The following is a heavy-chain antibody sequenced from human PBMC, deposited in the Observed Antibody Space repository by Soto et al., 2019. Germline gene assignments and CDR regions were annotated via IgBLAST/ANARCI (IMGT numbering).Heavy chain of an antibody. CDR1: GFTFSSYG. V-gene: IGHV3-30*03. CDR2: ISYDGSNK. J-gene: IGHJ6*02. D-gene: IGHD3-10*01. CDR3: AILPGYGSEMDV. Sequence: PGGSLRLSCAASGFTFSSYGMHWVRQAPGKGLEWVAVISYDGSNKYYADSVKGRFTISRDNSKNTLYLQMNSLRAEDTAVYYCAILPGYGSEMDVWGQGTTVTVSS.